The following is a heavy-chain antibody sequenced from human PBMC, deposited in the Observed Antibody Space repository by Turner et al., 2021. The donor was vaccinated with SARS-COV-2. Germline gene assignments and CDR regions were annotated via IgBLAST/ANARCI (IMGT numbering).Heavy chain of an antibody. J-gene: IGHJ4*02. D-gene: IGHD5-18*01. V-gene: IGHV4-34*01. CDR3: VRLGLGDSQFDY. CDR1: GGSFSVYY. Sequence: QVQLQQWGAGLLKPSETLSLTCAVYGGSFSVYYWSWIRQPPGKGLEWIGEINHSGSTNYNPSLKSRVTISVDTSKNQFSLKLSSVTAADTAVYYCVRLGLGDSQFDYWGQGTLVTVSS. CDR2: INHSGST.